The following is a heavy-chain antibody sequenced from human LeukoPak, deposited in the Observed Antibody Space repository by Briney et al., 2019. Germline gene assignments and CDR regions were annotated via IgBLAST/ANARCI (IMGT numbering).Heavy chain of an antibody. CDR3: AREESYDSSGYPFDY. CDR2: ISAYNGNT. V-gene: IGHV1-18*01. D-gene: IGHD3-22*01. J-gene: IGHJ4*02. CDR1: GYTFIDHG. Sequence: GASVKVSCKASGYTFIDHGISWVRQAPGQGLEWMGWISAYNGNTNYAQKLQGRVTMTTDKSTSTAYMELRSLRSDATAVYYCAREESYDSSGYPFDYWGQGTLVTASS.